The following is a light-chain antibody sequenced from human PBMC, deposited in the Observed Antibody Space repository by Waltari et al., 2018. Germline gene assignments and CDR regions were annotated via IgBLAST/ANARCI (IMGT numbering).Light chain of an antibody. CDR3: SSYTSSSKGWV. CDR1: RSDVGGYHY. V-gene: IGLV2-14*01. J-gene: IGLJ3*02. CDR2: EVS. Sequence: QSALTQPASVSGSPGQSITISCTGTRSDVGGYHYVSWYQQHPGKAPKLMIYEVSNRPSGVSNRFSGSKSGNTASLTISGLQAEDEADYYCSSYTSSSKGWVFGGGTKLTVL.